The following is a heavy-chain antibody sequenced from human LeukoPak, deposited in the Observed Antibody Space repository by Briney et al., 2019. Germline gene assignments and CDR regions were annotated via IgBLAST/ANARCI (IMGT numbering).Heavy chain of an antibody. J-gene: IGHJ4*02. CDR2: ISYDGSNK. Sequence: GGSPRLSCAASGFTFSSYSMNWVRQAPGKGLEWVAVISYDGSNKYYADSVKGRFTISRDNSKNTLYLQMNSLRAEDTAVYYCAKAGRGYSYGSGTVDYWGQGTLVTVSS. V-gene: IGHV3-30*18. D-gene: IGHD5-18*01. CDR3: AKAGRGYSYGSGTVDY. CDR1: GFTFSSYS.